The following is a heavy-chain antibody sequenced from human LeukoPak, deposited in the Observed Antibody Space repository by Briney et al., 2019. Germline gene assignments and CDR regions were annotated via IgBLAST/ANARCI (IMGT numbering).Heavy chain of an antibody. J-gene: IGHJ6*03. CDR3: ASDIDFWYYMDV. CDR1: GFTFSSYS. CDR2: ISYDGSNK. V-gene: IGHV3-30*03. Sequence: PGGSLRLSCAASGFTFSSYSMNWVRQAPGKGLEWVAVISYDGSNKYYADSVKGRFTISRDNSKNTLYLQMNSLRAEDTAVYYCASDIDFWYYMDVWGKGTTVTVSS. D-gene: IGHD3-3*01.